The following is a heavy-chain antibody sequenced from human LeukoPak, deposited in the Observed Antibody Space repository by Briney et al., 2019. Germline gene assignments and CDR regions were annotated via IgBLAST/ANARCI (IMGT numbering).Heavy chain of an antibody. CDR3: ARDHSSGSYYSRWFDP. CDR2: IYYSGST. Sequence: PSETLSLTCTVSGGSISSYYWSWIRQPPGKGLEWIGYIYYSGSTNYNPSLKSRVTISVDTSKNQFSLKLSSVTAADTAVYYCARDHSSGSYYSRWFDPWGRGTLVTVSS. V-gene: IGHV4-59*01. D-gene: IGHD3-10*01. J-gene: IGHJ5*02. CDR1: GGSISSYY.